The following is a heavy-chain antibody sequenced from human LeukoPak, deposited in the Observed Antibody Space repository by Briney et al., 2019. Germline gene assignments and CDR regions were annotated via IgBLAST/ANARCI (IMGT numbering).Heavy chain of an antibody. V-gene: IGHV4-39*01. J-gene: IGHJ6*03. CDR1: GDSISISNYY. CDR2: IYHSGST. Sequence: SETLSLTCTVSGDSISISNYYWGWIRQPPGKGLEWIGSIYHSGSTYYNPSLKSRVTISVDTSKNQFSLKLSSVTAADTAVYYCARHLFYYYYYMDVWGKGTTVTVSS. CDR3: ARHLFYYYYYMDV.